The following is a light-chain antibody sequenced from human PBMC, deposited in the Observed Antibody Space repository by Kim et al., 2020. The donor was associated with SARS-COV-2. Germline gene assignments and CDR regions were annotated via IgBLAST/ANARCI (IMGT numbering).Light chain of an antibody. CDR3: QVWENTLRT. J-gene: IGLJ2*01. Sequence: SYELTQPPSVSVAPGKTARITCGGNNIGRKRIHWYQHKPGQAPVLVIYYDSDRPPGVSERFSASNSGNTATLAISSVEPGDEADYYCQVWENTLRTFGGGTKVTVL. V-gene: IGLV3-21*01. CDR1: NIGRKR. CDR2: YDS.